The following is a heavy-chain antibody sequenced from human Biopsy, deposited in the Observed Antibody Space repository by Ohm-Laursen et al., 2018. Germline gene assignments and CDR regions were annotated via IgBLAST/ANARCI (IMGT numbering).Heavy chain of an antibody. CDR3: VKSAYSSGFWEASDY. CDR1: GFRFDDYA. V-gene: IGHV3-9*01. J-gene: IGHJ4*02. Sequence: SLRLSCSASGFRFDDYAMQGVRQAPGKGLEWVSGISWSSGTIGYADSVKGRFTVSRDNAKNSLFLQMNSLRVEDTALYYCVKSAYSSGFWEASDYWGQGTLVTVSS. D-gene: IGHD6-19*01. CDR2: ISWSSGTI.